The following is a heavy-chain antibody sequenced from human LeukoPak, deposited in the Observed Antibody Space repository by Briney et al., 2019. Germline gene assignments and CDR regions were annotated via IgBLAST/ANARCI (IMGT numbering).Heavy chain of an antibody. CDR3: ARVVIGGSYYFDY. D-gene: IGHD1-26*01. V-gene: IGHV3-30*04. CDR2: ISYDGSNK. Sequence: GGSLRLSCAASGFTFSSYAMHWVRQAPGKGLEWVAVISYDGSNKYYADSVKGRFTISRDNAKNSLYLQMNSLRAEDTAVYYCARVVIGGSYYFDYWGQGTLVTVSS. CDR1: GFTFSSYA. J-gene: IGHJ4*02.